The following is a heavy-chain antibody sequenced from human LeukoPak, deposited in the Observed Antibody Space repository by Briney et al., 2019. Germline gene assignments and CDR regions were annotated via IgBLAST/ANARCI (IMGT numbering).Heavy chain of an antibody. V-gene: IGHV4-59*01. J-gene: IGHJ5*02. CDR1: GDSISSYY. CDR2: IYYSGGT. Sequence: PSETLSLTCTVSGDSISSYYWSWIRQPPGKGLEWIGYIYYSGGTNYNPSLKSRVTISVDTSKNQFSLRLNSVTAADTAVYYCATSGATTIATWGGNWFDPWGQGTLVTVSS. CDR3: ATSGATTIATWGGNWFDP. D-gene: IGHD3-16*01.